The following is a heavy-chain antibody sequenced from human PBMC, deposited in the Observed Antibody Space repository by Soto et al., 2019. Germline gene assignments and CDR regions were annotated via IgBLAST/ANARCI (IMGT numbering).Heavy chain of an antibody. CDR3: AKSGSKWEPLFDY. D-gene: IGHD1-26*01. V-gene: IGHV3-9*01. CDR1: GFTFDDYA. CDR2: ISWNSGSI. Sequence: EVQLVESGGGLVQPGRSLRLSCAASGFTFDDYAMHWVRQAPGKGLEWVSGISWNSGSIGYADSVKGRFTISRDNAKNSLYLQMNSLRAEDTALYYCAKSGSKWEPLFDYWGQGTLVTVSS. J-gene: IGHJ4*02.